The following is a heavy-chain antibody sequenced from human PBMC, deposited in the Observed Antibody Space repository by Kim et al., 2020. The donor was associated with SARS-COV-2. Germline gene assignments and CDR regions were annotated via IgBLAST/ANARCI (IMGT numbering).Heavy chain of an antibody. Sequence: ASVKVSCKASGYTFTSYYMHWVRQAPGQGLEWMGIINPSGGSTSYAQKFQGRVTMTRDTSTSTVYMELSSLRSEDTAVYYCARSRVGLGQTTTNWFDPWGQGALVTVSS. CDR3: ARSRVGLGQTTTNWFDP. J-gene: IGHJ5*02. CDR1: GYTFTSYY. CDR2: INPSGGST. D-gene: IGHD3-16*01. V-gene: IGHV1-46*01.